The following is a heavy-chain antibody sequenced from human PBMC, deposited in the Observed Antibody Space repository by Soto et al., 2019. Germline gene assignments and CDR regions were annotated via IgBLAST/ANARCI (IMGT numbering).Heavy chain of an antibody. J-gene: IGHJ4*02. CDR2: INPSGGST. CDR1: RYTFTSYY. D-gene: IGHD5-18*01. Sequence: GASVKVSCKASRYTFTSYYMHSVRQAPGQGLEWMGIINPSGGSTSYPQKFQGRVTMTRDTSTSAVYMELSSLRSEDTAVYYCARCGYSYGYGNFDYWGQGTLVTVSS. V-gene: IGHV1-46*01. CDR3: ARCGYSYGYGNFDY.